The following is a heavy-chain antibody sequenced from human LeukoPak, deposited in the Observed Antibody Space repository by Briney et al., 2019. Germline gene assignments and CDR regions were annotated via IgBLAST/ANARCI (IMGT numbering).Heavy chain of an antibody. CDR2: ISAYNGNT. CDR3: ARAPDYYYDSSGYISRLLGYYYMDV. CDR1: GYTFTSYG. D-gene: IGHD3-22*01. Sequence: GASVKVSCKASGYTFTSYGISWVRQAPGQGLEWMGWISAYNGNTNYAQKLQGRVTMTTDTSTSTAYMELRSLRSDDTAVYYCARAPDYYYDSSGYISRLLGYYYMDVWGKGTTVTISS. V-gene: IGHV1-18*01. J-gene: IGHJ6*03.